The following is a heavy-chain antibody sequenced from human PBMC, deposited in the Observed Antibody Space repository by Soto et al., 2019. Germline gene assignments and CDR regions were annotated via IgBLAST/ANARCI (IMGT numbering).Heavy chain of an antibody. Sequence: EVQLVESGGGLVQPGGSLKLSCAASGFTFSGSAMHWVRQASGKGLEWVGRIRSKANSYATAYAASVKGRFTISRDDSNNTAYLQMTSLKTEDTAVYYCTMYPGNDGGSYYYYGMDVWGQGTTVTVSS. V-gene: IGHV3-73*01. J-gene: IGHJ6*02. CDR1: GFTFSGSA. D-gene: IGHD1-1*01. CDR2: IRSKANSYAT. CDR3: TMYPGNDGGSYYYYGMDV.